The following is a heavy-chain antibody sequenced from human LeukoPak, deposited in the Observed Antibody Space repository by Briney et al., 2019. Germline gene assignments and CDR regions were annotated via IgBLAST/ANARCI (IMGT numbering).Heavy chain of an antibody. V-gene: IGHV3-23*01. D-gene: IGHD1-26*01. CDR3: AKDRNSGNYYQTGDFHY. CDR2: ISNSGGTT. Sequence: GGSLRLSCAASGFTFSSYGMHWVRQAPGKGLEWVSGISNSGGTTYYADSVKGRFTISRDNSKNTLYLQMNSLRAEDTALYYCAKDRNSGNYYQTGDFHYWGQGILVTVSS. J-gene: IGHJ4*02. CDR1: GFTFSSYG.